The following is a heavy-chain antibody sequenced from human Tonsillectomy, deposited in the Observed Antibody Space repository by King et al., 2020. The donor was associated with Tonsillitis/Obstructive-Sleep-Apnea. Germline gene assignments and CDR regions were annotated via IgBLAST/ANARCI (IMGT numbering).Heavy chain of an antibody. J-gene: IGHJ3*02. D-gene: IGHD1/OR15-1a*01. CDR3: ARAGSVSRNNAWYDVFDM. CDR2: IKQDGSDK. CDR1: GFTFSNYW. Sequence: VQLVESGGGLVQPGGSLRLSCAASGFTFSNYWMTWVRQAPGKGLEWVANIKQDGSDKYYVDSVKGRFTISRDNTKNSLFLQMNSLRAEDTAVYYCARAGSVSRNNAWYDVFDMWGQGTTVTVSS. V-gene: IGHV3-7*04.